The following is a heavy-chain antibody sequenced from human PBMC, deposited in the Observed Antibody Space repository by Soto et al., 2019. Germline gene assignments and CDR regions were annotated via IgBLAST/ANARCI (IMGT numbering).Heavy chain of an antibody. CDR1: GYTFTSYD. V-gene: IGHV1-8*01. D-gene: IGHD2-2*01. CDR2: MNPNSGKT. Sequence: ASVKVSCKASGYTFTSYDINWVRQATGQGLEWMGWMNPNSGKTGYAQKFQGRVTMTRNTSISTAYMELSSLRSEDTAVYYCARVLDRLPAAMRIDAFDIWGQGTMVTVSS. CDR3: ARVLDRLPAAMRIDAFDI. J-gene: IGHJ3*02.